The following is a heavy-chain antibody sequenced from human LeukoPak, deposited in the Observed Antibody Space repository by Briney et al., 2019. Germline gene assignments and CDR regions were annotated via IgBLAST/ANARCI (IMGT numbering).Heavy chain of an antibody. J-gene: IGHJ4*02. CDR3: ARESDRIGFDFDY. D-gene: IGHD6-19*01. V-gene: IGHV1-18*01. Sequence: ASVKVSCKASGYTFTSYGISWVRQAPGQRLEWMGWISAYNGNTNYARNLQGRVTMTTDTSTSTAYMELRSLRSDDTAVYYCARESDRIGFDFDYWGQGTLVTVSS. CDR1: GYTFTSYG. CDR2: ISAYNGNT.